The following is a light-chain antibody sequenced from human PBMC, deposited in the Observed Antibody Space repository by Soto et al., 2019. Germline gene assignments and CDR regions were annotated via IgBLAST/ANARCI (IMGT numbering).Light chain of an antibody. CDR3: CSYAGSNNYV. Sequence: QSVLTQPRSVSGSPGQSVTISCTGTSSDVGDYKYVSWYQQHPGKAPKVMIYDVTKRPSGVPDRFSGSKSGNTASLTISGLLTEDEADYYCCSYAGSNNYVFGTGSKVTVL. J-gene: IGLJ1*01. CDR1: SSDVGDYKY. V-gene: IGLV2-11*01. CDR2: DVT.